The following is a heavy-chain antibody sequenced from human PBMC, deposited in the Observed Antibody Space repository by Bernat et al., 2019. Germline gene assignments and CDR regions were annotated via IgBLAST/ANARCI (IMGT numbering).Heavy chain of an antibody. Sequence: QVQLQESGPGLVKPSETLSLTCTVSGGSISSYYWSWIRQPPGKGLEWIGYIYYSWSTNYNPSLKSRVTISVDTSKNQFSLKLRSVTAADTAVYYCARFVVVVAATHFDYRGQGTLVTVSS. CDR1: GGSISSYY. CDR3: ARFVVVVAATHFDY. CDR2: IYYSWST. V-gene: IGHV4-59*08. J-gene: IGHJ4*02. D-gene: IGHD2-15*01.